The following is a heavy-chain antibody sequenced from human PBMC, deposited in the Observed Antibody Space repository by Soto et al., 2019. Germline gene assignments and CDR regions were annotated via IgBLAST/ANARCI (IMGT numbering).Heavy chain of an antibody. V-gene: IGHV4-31*03. CDR2: IFYSDSF. CDR3: ARAPETPPMFGVVRPYFFDF. J-gene: IGHJ4*02. CDR1: GGSISSGGSY. Sequence: QVQLQESGPGLVKSSQTLSLTCTVSGGSISSGGSYWSWIRQRPGKGLEWIGYIFYSDSFYYTPSLKGRVVILADTAENQFTRKLSSVTDADTAVYYCARAPETPPMFGVVRPYFFDFWGQGTLVTVSS. D-gene: IGHD3-3*01.